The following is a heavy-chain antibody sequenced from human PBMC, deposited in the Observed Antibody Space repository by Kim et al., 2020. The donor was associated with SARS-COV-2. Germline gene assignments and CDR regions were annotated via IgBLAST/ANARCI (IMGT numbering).Heavy chain of an antibody. V-gene: IGHV4-59*08. CDR1: GGSISYYY. D-gene: IGHD1-1*01. CDR3: ARYNTRDDRFDP. Sequence: SETLSLTCTVSGGSISYYYWSWIRQPPGKGLEWIGYVYYSGSTKYNPSLKSRVTISVDTSKNQLSLRLTSVTAADTAVYYCARYNTRDDRFDPWGQGALVSVSS. CDR2: VYYSGST. J-gene: IGHJ5*02.